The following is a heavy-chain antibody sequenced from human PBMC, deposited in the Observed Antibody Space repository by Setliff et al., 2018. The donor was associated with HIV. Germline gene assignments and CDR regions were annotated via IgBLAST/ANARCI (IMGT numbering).Heavy chain of an antibody. CDR1: GYSFTSYG. V-gene: IGHV1-69*13. CDR2: IIPIFGTA. D-gene: IGHD7-27*01. J-gene: IGHJ4*02. CDR3: ARGSPTGDGLFDY. Sequence: GASVKVSCKASGYSFTSYGISWVRQAPGQGLEWMGGIIPIFGTADYAQKFQGRVTITADESSTTAYMELSSLRSEDTAVYYCARGSPTGDGLFDYWGQGTLVTVSS.